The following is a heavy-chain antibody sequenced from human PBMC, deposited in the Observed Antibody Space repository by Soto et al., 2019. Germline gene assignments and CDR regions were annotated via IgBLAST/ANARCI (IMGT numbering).Heavy chain of an antibody. CDR3: GGGGRPYDYYYYYGMDV. CDR2: INTSGGSP. Sequence: ASVKVSCKAFGYTFTIYYIHWVRQAPGQGLEWMGVINTSGGSPTYAQKFQDRVTMTRDTSTSTVYMELSSLRSEDTAVYYCGGGGRPYDYYYYYGMDVWGQGTTVTVSS. CDR1: GYTFTIYY. V-gene: IGHV1-46*01. J-gene: IGHJ6*02. D-gene: IGHD2-2*01.